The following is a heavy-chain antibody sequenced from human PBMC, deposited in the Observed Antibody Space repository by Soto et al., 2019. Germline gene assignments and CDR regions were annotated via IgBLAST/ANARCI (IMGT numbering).Heavy chain of an antibody. CDR2: IYYSGST. CDR3: ARSGSSGYGVDY. J-gene: IGHJ4*02. D-gene: IGHD3-22*01. V-gene: IGHV4-59*01. CDR1: GGSISSYY. Sequence: QVQLQESGPGLVKPSETLSLTCTVSGGSISSYYWSWIRQPPGKGLEWIGYIYYSGSTNYNPSLKSRVTISVDTSKNQSSLKLSSVTAADTAVYYCARSGSSGYGVDYWGQGTLVTVSS.